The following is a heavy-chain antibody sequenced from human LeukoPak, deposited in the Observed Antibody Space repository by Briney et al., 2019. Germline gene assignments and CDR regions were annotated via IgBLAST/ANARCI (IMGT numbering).Heavy chain of an antibody. D-gene: IGHD2-2*01. Sequence: PSETLSLTCTVSGGSISSYYWSWIRQPPGKGLEWIGYIYYSGSTNYNPSLESRVTISVDTSKNQFSLKLSSVTAADTAVYYCARRPAASGYGMDVWGQGTTVTVSS. V-gene: IGHV4-59*08. CDR2: IYYSGST. J-gene: IGHJ6*02. CDR3: ARRPAASGYGMDV. CDR1: GGSISSYY.